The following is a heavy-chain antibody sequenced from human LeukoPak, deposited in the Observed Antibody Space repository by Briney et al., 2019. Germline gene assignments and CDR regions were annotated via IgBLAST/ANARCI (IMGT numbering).Heavy chain of an antibody. J-gene: IGHJ3*02. CDR2: IYYSGSP. CDR3: ARGYCSGGSCYLDPADAFDI. V-gene: IGHV4-39*07. CDR1: GDSIGSRTYY. D-gene: IGHD2-15*01. Sequence: SETLSLTCTVSGDSIGSRTYYWGWIRQTPGKGLEWIGSIYYSGSPYYSNPSLKSRVTISVETSKNQFSLKLSSVTAADTAVYYCARGYCSGGSCYLDPADAFDIWGQGTMVTVSS.